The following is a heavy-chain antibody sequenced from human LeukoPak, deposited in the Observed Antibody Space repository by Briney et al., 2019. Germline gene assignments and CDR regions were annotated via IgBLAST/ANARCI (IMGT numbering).Heavy chain of an antibody. J-gene: IGHJ4*02. CDR1: GGSISSGDYY. V-gene: IGHV4-30-4*08. D-gene: IGHD3-10*01. CDR2: IYYSGST. CDR3: ARVGEYYGSGSYYPTFDY. Sequence: SQTLSLTCTVSGGSISSGDYYWSWIRQPPGKGLEWIGYIYYSGSTYYNPSLKSRVTISVDTSKNQFSLKLSSVTAADTAVYYCARVGEYYGSGSYYPTFDYWGQGTLVTVSS.